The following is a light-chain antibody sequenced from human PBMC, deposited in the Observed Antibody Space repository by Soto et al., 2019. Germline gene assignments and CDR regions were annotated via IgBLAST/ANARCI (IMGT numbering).Light chain of an antibody. CDR2: GNN. Sequence: QSALTQPPSVSGTPGRGVTLSGSGGTSNIGAGYVVPRYQPLPGTAPKLFIYGNNNRPSGVPDRFSGSKSGTSASLASTGLQAEDEADYYCQSYDSSLSGWVFGGGTKLTVL. CDR1: TSNIGAGYV. CDR3: QSYDSSLSGWV. V-gene: IGLV1-40*01. J-gene: IGLJ3*02.